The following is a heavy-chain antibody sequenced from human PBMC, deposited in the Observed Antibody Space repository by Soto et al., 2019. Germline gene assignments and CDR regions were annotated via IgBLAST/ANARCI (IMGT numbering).Heavy chain of an antibody. CDR1: GFTFSNYY. CDR3: ARDLSGPFDN. Sequence: GGSLRLSCAASGFTFSNYYMEWVRQAPGKGLVWVSHINDDGSRTKYADSVKGRFTISRDNAENIVYLQMNSLRAEDTAVYYCARDLSGPFDNWGQGALVTVSS. V-gene: IGHV3-74*03. CDR2: INDDGSRT. J-gene: IGHJ4*02.